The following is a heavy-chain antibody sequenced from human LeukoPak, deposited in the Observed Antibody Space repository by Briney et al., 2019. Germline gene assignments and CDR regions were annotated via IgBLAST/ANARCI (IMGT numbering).Heavy chain of an antibody. V-gene: IGHV7-4-1*02. D-gene: IGHD6-13*01. Sequence: GASVKVSCKASGYTFTSYDINWVRQARGQGLEWMGGINTNTGNPTYAQGFTGRFVFSLDTSVSTAYLQISSLKAEDTAVYYCARDAGSSWSSNWFDPWGQGTLVTISS. CDR1: GYTFTSYD. J-gene: IGHJ5*02. CDR2: INTNTGNP. CDR3: ARDAGSSWSSNWFDP.